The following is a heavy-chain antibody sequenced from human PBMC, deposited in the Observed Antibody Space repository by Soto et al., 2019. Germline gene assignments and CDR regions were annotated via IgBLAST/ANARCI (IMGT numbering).Heavy chain of an antibody. D-gene: IGHD2-2*01. CDR2: IIPIFGTA. J-gene: IGHJ6*02. V-gene: IGHV1-69*13. CDR1: GGTFSSYA. CDR3: ASIVVVPAAPYYYYYGMDV. Sequence: SVKVSCKASGGTFSSYAISWVRQAPGQGLEWMGGIIPIFGTANYAQKFQGRVTITADESTSTAYMELSSLRSEDTAVYYCASIVVVPAAPYYYYYGMDVWGQGTTVTVSS.